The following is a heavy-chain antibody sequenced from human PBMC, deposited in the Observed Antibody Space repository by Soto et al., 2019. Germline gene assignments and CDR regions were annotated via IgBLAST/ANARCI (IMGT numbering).Heavy chain of an antibody. D-gene: IGHD2-2*02. J-gene: IGHJ6*02. CDR2: IERDDDDK. CDR1: GFSLTSPGMC. CDR3: ARAIRGPRRFNGMDV. Sequence: SGPTLVNPTETLTLTCTFSGFSLTSPGMCVSWIRQSPGKALEWLALIERDDDDKYYSTSLKTRLTISKDTRKNQVVLTMANMEPADTATYYCARAIRGPRRFNGMDVWGQGTTVTVSS. V-gene: IGHV2-70*13.